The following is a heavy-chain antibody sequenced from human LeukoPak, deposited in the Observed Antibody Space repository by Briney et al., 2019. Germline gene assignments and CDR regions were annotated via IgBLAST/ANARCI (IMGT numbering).Heavy chain of an antibody. CDR1: GGTFSSYA. Sequence: SVKVSCKASGGTFSSYAISWVRQAPGQGLEWMGRIIPILGIANYAQKFQGRVTITADKSTSTAYMELSSLRSEDTAVYYCATALGSWGYFDYWGQGTLVTVSS. J-gene: IGHJ4*02. D-gene: IGHD3-16*01. CDR3: ATALGSWGYFDY. CDR2: IIPILGIA. V-gene: IGHV1-69*04.